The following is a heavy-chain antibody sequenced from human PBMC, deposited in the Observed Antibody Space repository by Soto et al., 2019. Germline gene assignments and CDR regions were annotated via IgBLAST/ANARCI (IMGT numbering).Heavy chain of an antibody. Sequence: SETLSLTCTVSGGSISSGENFWNWIRQSPGKGLEWIGYIHHSGSTYYNPSLKSRLTISVDTSKNQISLKLNSVTTADTAVYYCARDTGTYPYYCDYWGQGTLVTVSS. CDR2: IHHSGST. D-gene: IGHD1-26*01. CDR1: GGSISSGENF. J-gene: IGHJ4*02. CDR3: ARDTGTYPYYCDY. V-gene: IGHV4-30-4*01.